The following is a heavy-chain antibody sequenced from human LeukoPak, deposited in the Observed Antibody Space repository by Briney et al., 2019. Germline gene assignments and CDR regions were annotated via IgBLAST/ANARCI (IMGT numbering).Heavy chain of an antibody. CDR1: GDTFSSYA. J-gene: IGHJ6*02. D-gene: IGHD2-8*01. CDR2: IIPILGIA. CDR3: ARAMDYGMDV. V-gene: IGHV1-69*04. Sequence: GASVKVSCKASGDTFSSYAISWVRQAPGQGLEWMGRIIPILGIANYAQKFQGRVTITADKSTSTAYMELSSLRSEDTAVYYCARAMDYGMDVWGQGTTVTVSS.